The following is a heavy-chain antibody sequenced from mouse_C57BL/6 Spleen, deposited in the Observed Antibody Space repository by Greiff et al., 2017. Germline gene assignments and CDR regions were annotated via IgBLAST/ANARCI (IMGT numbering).Heavy chain of an antibody. Sequence: EVKLVESGGGLVKPGGSLKLSCAASGFTFSSYAMSWVRQTPEKRLEWVATISDGGSYTYYPDNVKGRFTIARDNAKNNLYLQMSHLKSEDTAMYYCARDGTTVGLDYWGQGTTLTVSS. V-gene: IGHV5-4*01. CDR1: GFTFSSYA. CDR2: ISDGGSYT. CDR3: ARDGTTVGLDY. J-gene: IGHJ2*01. D-gene: IGHD1-1*01.